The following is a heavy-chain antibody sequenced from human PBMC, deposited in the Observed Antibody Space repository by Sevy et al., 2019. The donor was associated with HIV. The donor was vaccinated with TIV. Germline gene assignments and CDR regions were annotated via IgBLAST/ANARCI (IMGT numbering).Heavy chain of an antibody. CDR2: IIPIFGTA. Sequence: ASVKVSCKASGGTFSSYAISWVRQAPGQGLEWMGGIIPIFGTANYAQKFQGRVTITADESTSTAYMELSSRRSEDTAVYYCARVKDGYNSFDYWGQGTLVTVSS. D-gene: IGHD5-12*01. CDR3: ARVKDGYNSFDY. V-gene: IGHV1-69*13. J-gene: IGHJ4*02. CDR1: GGTFSSYA.